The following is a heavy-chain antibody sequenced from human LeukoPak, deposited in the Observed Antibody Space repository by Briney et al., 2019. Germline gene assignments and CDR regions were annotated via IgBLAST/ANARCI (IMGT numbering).Heavy chain of an antibody. V-gene: IGHV3-30*02. CDR3: ARRSGIAVAGAFDY. D-gene: IGHD6-19*01. J-gene: IGHJ4*02. CDR1: GFTFSTYG. CDR2: IRYDGSNK. Sequence: GGSLRLSCAASGFTFSTYGMHWVRQAPGKGLEWVAFIRYDGSNKYCADSVKGRFTISRDNSKNTLYLQMNSLRAEDTAVYYCARRSGIAVAGAFDYWGQGTLVTVSS.